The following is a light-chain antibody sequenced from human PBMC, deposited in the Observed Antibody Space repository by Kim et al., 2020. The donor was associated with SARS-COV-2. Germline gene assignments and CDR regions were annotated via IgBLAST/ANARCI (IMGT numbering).Light chain of an antibody. CDR3: QQYYSIPLT. V-gene: IGKV4-1*01. CDR1: QSIEHY. CDR2: WAS. Sequence: VSLGERATVDCKSSQSIEHYLVWYQQKPGQPPKLLIYWASTRESGVPGRFSGSGSGTDFTLTITSLQAEDVAVYYCQQYYSIPLTFGGGTKVDIK. J-gene: IGKJ4*01.